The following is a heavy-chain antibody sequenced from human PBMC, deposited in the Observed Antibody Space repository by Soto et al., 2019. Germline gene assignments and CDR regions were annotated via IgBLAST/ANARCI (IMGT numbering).Heavy chain of an antibody. CDR1: GFTFSSYD. CDR3: ARAWGYCSGGSCRHDAFDI. D-gene: IGHD2-15*01. V-gene: IGHV3-13*01. CDR2: IGTAGDT. Sequence: GGSLRLSCAASGFTFSSYDMHWVRQATGKGLEWVSAIGTAGDTYYPGSVKGRFTISRENAKNSLYLQMNSLRAGDTAVYYCARAWGYCSGGSCRHDAFDIWGQGTMVTVSS. J-gene: IGHJ3*02.